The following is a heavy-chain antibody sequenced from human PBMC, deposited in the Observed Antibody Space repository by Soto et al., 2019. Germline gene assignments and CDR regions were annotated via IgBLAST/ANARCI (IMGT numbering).Heavy chain of an antibody. V-gene: IGHV4-59*01. Sequence: QVQLQESGPGLVKPSETLSLTCTVSGGSISSYYWSWIGQPPGKGLEWIGYIYYSGSTNYNPSLKSRVTISVDTSKNQFSLKLSSVTAADTAVYYCARSARMGGYYYYMHVWGKGTTVTVSS. CDR3: ARSARMGGYYYYMHV. J-gene: IGHJ6*03. CDR1: GGSISSYY. D-gene: IGHD3-16*01. CDR2: IYYSGST.